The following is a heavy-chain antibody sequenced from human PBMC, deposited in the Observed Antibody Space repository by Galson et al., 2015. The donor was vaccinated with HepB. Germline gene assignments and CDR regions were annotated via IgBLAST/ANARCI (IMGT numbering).Heavy chain of an antibody. CDR1: GYTFTSYD. Sequence: SVKVSCKASGYTFTSYDINWVRQATGQGLEWMGWMNPNSGNTGYAQKFQGRVTMTRNTSISTAYMELSSLRSEDTAVYYCARVRRATYGSGRELGYWGQGTLVTVSS. CDR3: ARVRRATYGSGRELGY. D-gene: IGHD3-10*01. CDR2: MNPNSGNT. V-gene: IGHV1-8*01. J-gene: IGHJ4*02.